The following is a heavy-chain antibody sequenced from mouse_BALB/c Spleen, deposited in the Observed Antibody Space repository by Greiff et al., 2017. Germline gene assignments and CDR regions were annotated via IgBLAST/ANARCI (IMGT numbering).Heavy chain of an antibody. J-gene: IGHJ4*01. V-gene: IGHV5-4*02. CDR2: ISDGGSYT. Sequence: EVMLVESGGGLVKPGGSLKLSCAASGFTFSDYYMYWVRQTPEKRLEWVATISDGGSYTYYPDSVKGRFTISRDNAKNNLYLQMSSLKSEDTAMYYCARGGLRRGAMDYWGQGTSVTVSS. CDR3: ARGGLRRGAMDY. CDR1: GFTFSDYY. D-gene: IGHD2-4*01.